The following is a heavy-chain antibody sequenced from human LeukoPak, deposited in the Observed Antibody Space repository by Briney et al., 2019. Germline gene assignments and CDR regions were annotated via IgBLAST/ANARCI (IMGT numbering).Heavy chain of an antibody. Sequence: SETLSLTCAVYGGSFSGYYWSWIRLPPGKGLEWSGEINHSGSTNYNPSLKSRVTISVDTSKNQFSLKLSSVTAADTAVYYCATLPPGYSSGWYYFDYWGQGTLVTVSS. CDR3: ATLPPGYSSGWYYFDY. CDR2: INHSGST. CDR1: GGSFSGYY. J-gene: IGHJ4*02. V-gene: IGHV4-34*01. D-gene: IGHD6-19*01.